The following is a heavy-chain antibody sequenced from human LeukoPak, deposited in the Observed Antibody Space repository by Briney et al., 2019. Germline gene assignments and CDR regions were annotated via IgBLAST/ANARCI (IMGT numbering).Heavy chain of an antibody. J-gene: IGHJ4*02. D-gene: IGHD6-6*01. CDR2: INHSGST. Sequence: SETLSLTCAVYGGSFSGYYWSWIRQPPGKGLELSGEINHSGSTNYNPSLKSRVTISVDTSKNQFSLKLSSVTAADTAVYYCARLDKTRSSRTAFDYWGQGTLVTVSS. V-gene: IGHV4-34*01. CDR3: ARLDKTRSSRTAFDY. CDR1: GGSFSGYY.